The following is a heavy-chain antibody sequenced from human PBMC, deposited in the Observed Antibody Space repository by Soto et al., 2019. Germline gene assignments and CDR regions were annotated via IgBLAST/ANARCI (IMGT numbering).Heavy chain of an antibody. CDR2: FDPEDGET. V-gene: IGHV1-24*01. D-gene: IGHD6-19*01. J-gene: IGHJ4*02. CDR3: ATPLAVAGGEYFDY. CDR1: GYTLTELS. Sequence: ASVKVSCKVSGYTLTELSMHWVRQAPGKGLEWMGGFDPEDGETIYAQKFQGRVTMTEDTSTDTAYMEMSSLRSEDTAVYYCATPLAVAGGEYFDYWGQGTLVTVSS.